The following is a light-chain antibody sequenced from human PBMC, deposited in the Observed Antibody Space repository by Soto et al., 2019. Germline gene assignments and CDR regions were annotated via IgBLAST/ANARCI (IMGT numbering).Light chain of an antibody. CDR3: SSFGGRNNWV. V-gene: IGLV2-8*01. J-gene: IGLJ2*01. Sequence: QSALTQPPSASGSPGQSVTISCTGTSSDVGGYNYVSWYQQHPGKAPKLIISEVTKRPSGVPDRFSGSKSGNTASLTVSGLQAEDEADYRCSSFGGRNNWVFGGGTKVTVL. CDR1: SSDVGGYNY. CDR2: EVT.